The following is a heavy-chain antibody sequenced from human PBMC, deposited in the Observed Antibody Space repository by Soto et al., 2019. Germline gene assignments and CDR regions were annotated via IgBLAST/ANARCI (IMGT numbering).Heavy chain of an antibody. CDR2: IYNIGTT. V-gene: IGHV4-59*03. J-gene: IGHJ3*01. Sequence: QLQESGPGLVKPSETLSLTCTVSGAAMSSYYWSWVRQSPGKGLEWIGYIYNIGTTDYNPSLTGRVTISVERSKFQFSLKLTSVTAADTAVYYCATDSTGYYSDAFDVWGQGARVIVSS. D-gene: IGHD3-22*01. CDR1: GAAMSSYY. CDR3: ATDSTGYYSDAFDV.